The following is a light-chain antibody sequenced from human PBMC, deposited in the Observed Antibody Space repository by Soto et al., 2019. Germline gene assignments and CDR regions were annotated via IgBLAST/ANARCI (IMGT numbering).Light chain of an antibody. CDR3: TLYTSENAYV. V-gene: IGLV2-18*01. CDR2: EVS. CDR1: STDFVNYNR. J-gene: IGLJ1*01. Sequence: QSVLTQTPSVSGSPGQSVTISCTGTSTDFVNYNRVSWYQQPPGTAPKLMIYEVSKRPSGVPDRFSGSKSGNTASLTISGLQAADEADYYCTLYTSENAYVFGTGTKVTVL.